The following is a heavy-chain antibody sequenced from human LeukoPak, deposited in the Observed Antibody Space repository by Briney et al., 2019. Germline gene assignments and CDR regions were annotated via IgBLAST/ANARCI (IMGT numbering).Heavy chain of an antibody. V-gene: IGHV1-69*13. D-gene: IGHD3-10*01. J-gene: IGHJ6*03. CDR3: ARSRYYYGSGSYSYYYYYYMDV. CDR2: IIPIFGTA. CDR1: GGTFSSYA. Sequence: PGASVKVSCKASGGTFSSYAISWVRQAPGQGLEWMGGIIPIFGTANYAQKFQGRVTITADEPTSTAYMELSSLRSEDTAVYYCARSRYYYGSGSYSYYYYYYMDVWGKGTTVTISS.